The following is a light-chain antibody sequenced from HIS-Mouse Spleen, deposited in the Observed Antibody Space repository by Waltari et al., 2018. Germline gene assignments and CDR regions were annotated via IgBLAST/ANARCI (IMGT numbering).Light chain of an antibody. J-gene: IGLJ2*01. CDR2: EVS. CDR1: RIDVGGYNY. CDR3: SSYAGSNNFVV. Sequence: QSALTQPPSASGSPGQSVTISCTGTRIDVGGYNYDSWYQQHPGKAPKLMIYEVSKRPSGVPDRFSGSKSGNTASLTVSGLQAEDEADYYCSSYAGSNNFVVFGGGTKLTVL. V-gene: IGLV2-8*01.